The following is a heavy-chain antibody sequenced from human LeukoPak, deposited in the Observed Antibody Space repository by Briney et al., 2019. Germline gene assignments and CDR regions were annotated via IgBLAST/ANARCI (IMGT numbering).Heavy chain of an antibody. Sequence: PGGSLRLSCAGSGFSVSNYYMSWVRQAPGKGLEWVSLIRDSGETFYADSVKGRFTISRDNSKNTMYLQMNRLRVEDTAVYYCEVFTRSGMDVWGKGTTVTVSS. CDR1: GFSVSNYY. CDR2: IRDSGET. D-gene: IGHD3-10*02. J-gene: IGHJ6*04. V-gene: IGHV3-66*01. CDR3: EVFTRSGMDV.